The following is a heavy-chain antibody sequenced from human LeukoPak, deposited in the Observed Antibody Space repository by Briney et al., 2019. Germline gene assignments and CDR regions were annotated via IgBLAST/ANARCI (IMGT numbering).Heavy chain of an antibody. CDR3: ARDRGSSGWYEFDY. CDR1: GFTSSSYW. CDR2: IKQDGSEK. Sequence: GGSLRLSCAASGFTSSSYWMSWARQAPGKGLEWVANIKQDGSEKYYVDSVKGRFTISRDNAKNSLYLQMNSLRAEDTAVYYCARDRGSSGWYEFDYWGQGTLVTVSS. V-gene: IGHV3-7*01. J-gene: IGHJ4*02. D-gene: IGHD6-19*01.